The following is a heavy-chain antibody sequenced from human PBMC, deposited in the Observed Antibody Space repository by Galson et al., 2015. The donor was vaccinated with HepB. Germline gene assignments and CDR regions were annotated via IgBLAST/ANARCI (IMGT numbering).Heavy chain of an antibody. Sequence: SLRLSCAASGFTFSSYWMHWVRQGPGKGLVWVSRINDDGSSTTYADSVKGRFTISRDNAKNTLYLQMNSLRAEDTAVYYCARPPLAAAGVRYYYYGMDVWGQGTAVTVSS. CDR1: GFTFSSYW. J-gene: IGHJ6*02. D-gene: IGHD6-13*01. CDR2: INDDGSST. CDR3: ARPPLAAAGVRYYYYGMDV. V-gene: IGHV3-74*01.